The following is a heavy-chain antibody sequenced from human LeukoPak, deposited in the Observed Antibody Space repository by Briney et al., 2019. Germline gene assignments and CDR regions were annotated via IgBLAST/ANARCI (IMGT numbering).Heavy chain of an antibody. J-gene: IGHJ5*02. CDR2: INHSGST. Sequence: KSSETLSLTCAVYGGSFSGYYWSWIRQPPGKGLEWIGEINHSGSTNYNPSLKSRVTISVDTSKNQFSLKLSSVTAADTAVYYCAIGEYNWNDVGKFAKWFDPWGQGTLVTVSS. V-gene: IGHV4-34*01. CDR3: AIGEYNWNDVGKFAKWFDP. D-gene: IGHD1-1*01. CDR1: GGSFSGYY.